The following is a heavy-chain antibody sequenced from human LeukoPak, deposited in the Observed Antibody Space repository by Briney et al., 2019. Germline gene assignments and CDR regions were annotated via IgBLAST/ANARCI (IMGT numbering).Heavy chain of an antibody. CDR1: GFIFNTYA. D-gene: IGHD7-27*01. Sequence: GSLRLSCAASGFIFNTYAMSWVRQAPGKGLEWVSVIYSGGTIYYADSVKGRFTISRDNSKNTVYLEMNSLRAEDAAVYYCARDGENHYYDYWGQGTLVTVST. V-gene: IGHV3-66*01. J-gene: IGHJ4*02. CDR3: ARDGENHYYDY. CDR2: IYSGGTI.